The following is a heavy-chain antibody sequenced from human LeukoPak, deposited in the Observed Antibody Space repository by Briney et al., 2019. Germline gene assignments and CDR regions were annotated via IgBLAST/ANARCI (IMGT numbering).Heavy chain of an antibody. CDR3: TSGYASGSPDY. Sequence: PGGSLRLSCAASGFTFSTYWMHWVRQAPGGGRVWFSRISDDGSSTSYADCVKGRFTISRDNAKNTLFLQMNSLRVDDTGVYYCTSGYASGSPDYWGQGTLVTVSS. D-gene: IGHD3-10*01. CDR2: ISDDGSST. V-gene: IGHV3-74*01. J-gene: IGHJ4*02. CDR1: GFTFSTYW.